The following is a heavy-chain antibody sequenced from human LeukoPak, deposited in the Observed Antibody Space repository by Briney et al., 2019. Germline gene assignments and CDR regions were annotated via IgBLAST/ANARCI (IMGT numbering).Heavy chain of an antibody. D-gene: IGHD2-15*01. J-gene: IGHJ4*02. Sequence: GGSLRLSCAASGFTFSSYGMHWVRQAPGKGLEWVAFIRYDGSNKYYADSVKGRFTISRDNSKNTLYLQMNSLRAEDTAVYYCAKENLPLIVVVVAATRYYFDYWGQGTLVTVSS. CDR2: IRYDGSNK. V-gene: IGHV3-30*02. CDR3: AKENLPLIVVVVAATRYYFDY. CDR1: GFTFSSYG.